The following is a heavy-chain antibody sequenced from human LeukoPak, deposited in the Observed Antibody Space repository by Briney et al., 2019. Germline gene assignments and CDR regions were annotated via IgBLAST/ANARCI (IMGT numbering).Heavy chain of an antibody. D-gene: IGHD3-16*01. CDR1: GGSISSGGYY. CDR2: IYYSGST. CDR3: ARGVSYWFDP. V-gene: IGHV4-31*03. J-gene: IGHJ5*02. Sequence: PSETPSLTCTVSGGSISSGGYYWSWIRQHPGKGLEWIGYIYYSGSTYYNPSLKSRVTISVDTSKNQFSLKLSSVTAADTAVYYCARGVSYWFDPWGQGTLVTVSS.